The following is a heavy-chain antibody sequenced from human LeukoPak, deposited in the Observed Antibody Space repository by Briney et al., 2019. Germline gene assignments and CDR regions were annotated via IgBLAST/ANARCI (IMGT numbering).Heavy chain of an antibody. CDR1: GFTLSSYW. J-gene: IGHJ4*02. V-gene: IGHV3-7*01. D-gene: IGHD6-13*01. Sequence: PGGSLRLSCAASGFTLSSYWMSWVRQAPGKGLEWVANIKQDGSEKYYVDSVKGRFTISRDNAKNSLYLQMNSLRAEDTAVYYCALSSSWYTVLDYWGQGTLVTVSS. CDR2: IKQDGSEK. CDR3: ALSSSWYTVLDY.